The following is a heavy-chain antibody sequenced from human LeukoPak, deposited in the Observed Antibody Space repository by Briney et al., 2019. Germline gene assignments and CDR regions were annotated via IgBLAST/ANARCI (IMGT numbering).Heavy chain of an antibody. Sequence: SETLSLTCTVSGGSIRSSYYYWGWIRQPPGKGLEWIGSIYDSGSTYYNPSLKSRVTISVDTSKNQFSLKLSSVTAADTAVYYCARVGGTNYYYYGMDVWGQGTTVTVSS. CDR2: IYDSGST. V-gene: IGHV4-39*07. CDR1: GGSIRSSYYY. CDR3: ARVGGTNYYYYGMDV. D-gene: IGHD1-1*01. J-gene: IGHJ6*02.